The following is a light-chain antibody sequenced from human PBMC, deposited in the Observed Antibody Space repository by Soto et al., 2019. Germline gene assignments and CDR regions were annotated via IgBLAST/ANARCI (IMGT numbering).Light chain of an antibody. CDR2: TAS. V-gene: IGKV1-39*01. CDR1: QSINSH. CDR3: QQSYSTPIT. J-gene: IGKJ5*01. Sequence: DIQMTQPPSSLSASVVDTVIITCRASQSINSHLNWYQQKPGKAPNLLIYTASSLQSGVPSRFSGSGSGTDFTLTISSLQPEDFATYYCQQSYSTPITFGQGRLLEVK.